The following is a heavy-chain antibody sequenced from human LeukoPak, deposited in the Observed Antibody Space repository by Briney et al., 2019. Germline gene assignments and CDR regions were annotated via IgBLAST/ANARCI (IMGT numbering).Heavy chain of an antibody. CDR1: GGPFSGYY. J-gene: IGHJ4*02. V-gene: IGHV4-34*01. CDR2: INHSGST. Sequence: PSETLSLTCAVYGGPFSGYYWSWIRQPPGKGLEWIGEINHSGSTNYNPSLKSRVTISVDTSKNQFSLKLSSVTAADTAVYYCARGPYSSSWFDYWGQGTLDTVSS. D-gene: IGHD6-13*01. CDR3: ARGPYSSSWFDY.